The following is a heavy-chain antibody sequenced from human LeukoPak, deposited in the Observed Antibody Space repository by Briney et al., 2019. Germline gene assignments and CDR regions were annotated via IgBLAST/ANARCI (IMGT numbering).Heavy chain of an antibody. Sequence: ASVKVSCKASGYTFTSYGISWVRQAPGQGLEWMGWISAYNGNTNYAQKLQGRVTKTTDTSTSTAYMELRSLRSDDTAVYYCARDANYDILTGYFSGLPYPNAFDIWGQGTMVTVSS. V-gene: IGHV1-18*01. CDR2: ISAYNGNT. J-gene: IGHJ3*02. D-gene: IGHD3-9*01. CDR1: GYTFTSYG. CDR3: ARDANYDILTGYFSGLPYPNAFDI.